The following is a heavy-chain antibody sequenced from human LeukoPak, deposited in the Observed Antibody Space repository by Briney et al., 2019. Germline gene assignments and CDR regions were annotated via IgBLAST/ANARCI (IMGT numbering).Heavy chain of an antibody. CDR3: AELGITMIGGV. CDR2: ISSSSSTI. J-gene: IGHJ6*01. CDR1: GFTFSSSE. Sequence: GGSLRLSCAASGFTFSSSEMNWVPQAPGKGLEWGSYISSSSSTIYYADSVKGRFTISRDNATNSLYLQMNSLRAEDTAVYYCAELGITMIGGVWGKGTTVTISS. D-gene: IGHD3-10*02. V-gene: IGHV3-48*03.